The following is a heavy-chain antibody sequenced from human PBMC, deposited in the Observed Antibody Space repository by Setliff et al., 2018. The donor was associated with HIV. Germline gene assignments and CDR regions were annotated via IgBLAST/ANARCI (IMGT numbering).Heavy chain of an antibody. CDR2: IIPIFDIA. D-gene: IGHD5-18*01. CDR3: AVRSHGYSDAFDI. V-gene: IGHV1-69*13. Sequence: SVKVSCKAFGYSFINYGISWVRQAPGQGLEWMGGIIPIFDIASSAQKFQGRVTITADESTSTAYMELRSLRSDDTAVYYCAVRSHGYSDAFDIWGQGTMVTVSS. J-gene: IGHJ3*02. CDR1: GYSFINYG.